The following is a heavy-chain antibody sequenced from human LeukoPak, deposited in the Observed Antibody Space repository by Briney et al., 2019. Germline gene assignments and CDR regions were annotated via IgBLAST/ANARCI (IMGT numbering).Heavy chain of an antibody. CDR3: ARGSSDTRCIDV. CDR1: GGSFSGYY. V-gene: IGHV4-34*01. Sequence: SETLSLTCAVYGGSFSGYYWSWIRQPPGKGLEWIGEINHSGSTNYNPSLKSRVTISVDTSKNQFSLKLSSVTAADTAAYYCARGSSDTRCIDVWGQGTTVTVSS. J-gene: IGHJ6*02. CDR2: INHSGST.